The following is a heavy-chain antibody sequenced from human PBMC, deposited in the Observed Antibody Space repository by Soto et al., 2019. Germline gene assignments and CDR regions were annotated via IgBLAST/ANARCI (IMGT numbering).Heavy chain of an antibody. J-gene: IGHJ4*02. CDR2: ISSSGSNI. Sequence: GGSLRLSCAASGFTFSTYSVNWVRQAPGKGLEWVSYISSSGSNIYYADSVRGRFTISRDDAKNLLSLQMNSLRDEDTAVYYCVRDTYNNGWYVGYWGQGTLVTVSS. CDR3: VRDTYNNGWYVGY. D-gene: IGHD6-19*01. V-gene: IGHV3-48*02. CDR1: GFTFSTYS.